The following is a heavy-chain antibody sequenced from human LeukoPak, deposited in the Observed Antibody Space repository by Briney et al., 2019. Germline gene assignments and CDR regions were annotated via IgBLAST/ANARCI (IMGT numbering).Heavy chain of an antibody. D-gene: IGHD6-6*01. CDR1: GFTFSSYA. CDR2: ISGSGGST. CDR3: AKDDSSSSYYYYGMDV. Sequence: HPGGSLRLSCAASGFTFSSYAMSWVRQAPGKGLEWVSAISGSGGSTYYADSVKGRFTISRDNSKNTLYLQMNSLRAEDTAVYYCAKDDSSSSYYYYGMDVWGQGTTVTVSS. J-gene: IGHJ6*02. V-gene: IGHV3-23*01.